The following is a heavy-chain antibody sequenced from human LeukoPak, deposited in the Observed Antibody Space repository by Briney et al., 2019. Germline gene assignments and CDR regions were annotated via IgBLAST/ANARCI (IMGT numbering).Heavy chain of an antibody. V-gene: IGHV5-51*01. CDR2: IYPGDSDT. CDR3: ARVRIAARQESYYYMNV. D-gene: IGHD6-6*01. J-gene: IGHJ6*03. CDR1: GYSFTSYW. Sequence: GESLKISCKGSGYSFTSYWIGWVRQMPGKGLEWMGIIYPGDSDTRYSPSFQGQVTVSADKSISTAYLQWSSLKASDTAMYYCARVRIAARQESYYYMNVWGKGTTGTVSS.